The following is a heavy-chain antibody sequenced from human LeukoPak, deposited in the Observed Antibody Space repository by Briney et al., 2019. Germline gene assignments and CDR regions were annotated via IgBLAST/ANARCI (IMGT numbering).Heavy chain of an antibody. CDR3: ARLEDYDILTGFDY. CDR2: IKQDGSEK. CDR1: GFTFNSYW. J-gene: IGHJ4*02. Sequence: GGSLRLSCAASGFTFNSYWMSWVRRAPGKGLEWVANIKQDGSEKYYVDSVKGRFTISRDNAKNSLYLQMNSLRAEDTALYYCARLEDYDILTGFDYWGQGTLVTVSS. D-gene: IGHD3-9*01. V-gene: IGHV3-7*01.